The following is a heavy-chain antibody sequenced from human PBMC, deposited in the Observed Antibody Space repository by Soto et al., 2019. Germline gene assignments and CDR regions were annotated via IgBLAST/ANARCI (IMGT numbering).Heavy chain of an antibody. CDR3: ARFVVVPPTAMDV. Sequence: PGGSLRLSCAASGFTFSSYAMHWVRQAPGKGLEWVAVISYDGSNKYYADSVKGRFTISRDNSKNTLYLQMNSLRAEDTAVYYYARFVVVPPTAMDVWGQGTTVTVSS. V-gene: IGHV3-30-3*01. J-gene: IGHJ6*02. CDR1: GFTFSSYA. CDR2: ISYDGSNK. D-gene: IGHD2-2*01.